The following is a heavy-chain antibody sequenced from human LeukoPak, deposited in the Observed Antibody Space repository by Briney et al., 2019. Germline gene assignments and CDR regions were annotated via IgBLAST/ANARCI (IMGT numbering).Heavy chain of an antibody. Sequence: PGGSLRLSCASSGFTFSSYAMNWARQAPGKGLEWVSFLSGSGGSTNYADYVKGRFTIFRDNSENTLYLLIRNLRVEDTAIYYCAKGSPRGYQVLSSGYFDDWGQGTLVTVSS. CDR1: GFTFSSYA. V-gene: IGHV3-23*01. D-gene: IGHD2-2*01. CDR3: AKGSPRGYQVLSSGYFDD. J-gene: IGHJ4*02. CDR2: LSGSGGST.